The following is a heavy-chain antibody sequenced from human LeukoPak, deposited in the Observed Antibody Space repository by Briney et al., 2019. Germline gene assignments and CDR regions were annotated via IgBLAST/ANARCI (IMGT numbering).Heavy chain of an antibody. CDR3: AKGGATVIDY. V-gene: IGHV3-74*01. CDR2: IDSDGSST. CDR1: GFTFSNYW. D-gene: IGHD4-17*01. J-gene: IGHJ4*02. Sequence: GGSLRLSCAASGFTFSNYWMHWVRQAPGKGLVWVSRIDSDGSSTTSADSVKGRFAISRDNAKNTLYLQMNSLRAEDTAVYYCAKGGATVIDYWGQGTLVTVSS.